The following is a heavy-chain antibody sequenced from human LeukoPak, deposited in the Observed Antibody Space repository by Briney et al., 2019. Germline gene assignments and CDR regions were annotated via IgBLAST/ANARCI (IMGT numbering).Heavy chain of an antibody. CDR1: GFTFSDYY. CDR2: INSDGSST. D-gene: IGHD5-18*01. V-gene: IGHV3-74*01. CDR3: ARGGVYSYGSFDY. Sequence: GGSLRLSCAASGFTFSDYYMSWIRQAPGKGLVWVSRINSDGSSTSYADSVKGRLTISRDKAKNTLYVQMNSLRAEDTAVYYCARGGVYSYGSFDYWGQGTLVTVSS. J-gene: IGHJ4*02.